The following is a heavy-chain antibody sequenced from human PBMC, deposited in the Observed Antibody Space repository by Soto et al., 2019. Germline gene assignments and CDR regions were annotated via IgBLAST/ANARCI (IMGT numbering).Heavy chain of an antibody. Sequence: GGSLRLSCAASGFPFSNAWVNWVRLTPGRGLEWLGRIKSKNDGGTTDLAAPVKGRFTISRDDSENRVYLQMNSLKIEDTAIYYCTTEAFRRITVFGVPWDSWGQGTRVTVSS. V-gene: IGHV3-15*01. J-gene: IGHJ4*02. CDR2: IKSKNDGGTT. CDR1: GFPFSNAW. D-gene: IGHD3-3*01. CDR3: TTEAFRRITVFGVPWDS.